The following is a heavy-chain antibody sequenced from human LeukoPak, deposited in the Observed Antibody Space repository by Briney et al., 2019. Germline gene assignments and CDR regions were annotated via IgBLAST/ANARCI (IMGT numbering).Heavy chain of an antibody. CDR1: GGSISSYY. CDR3: ARVGGYSYGTDDY. Sequence: SETLSLTCTVSGGSISSYYWSWIRQPPGKGLEWIGEINHSGSTNYNPSLKSRVTISVDTSKNQFSLKLSSVTAADTAVYYCARVGGYSYGTDDYWGQGTLVTVSS. V-gene: IGHV4-34*01. CDR2: INHSGST. J-gene: IGHJ4*02. D-gene: IGHD5-18*01.